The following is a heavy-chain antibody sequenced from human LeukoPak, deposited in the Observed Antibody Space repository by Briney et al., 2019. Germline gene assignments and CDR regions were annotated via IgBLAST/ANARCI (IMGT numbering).Heavy chain of an antibody. CDR1: GDSTSNDQ. Sequence: SETLFHTCSVSGDSTSNDQWSWIRQPPGKGLEWIAYIYYSGSTNYNPSLKSRVTISVDTSKNQFSLKLSSVTAADTAVYYCAGDRRWKLLQAFDILRQPRKVTVSS. V-gene: IGHV4-59*01. CDR2: IYYSGST. D-gene: IGHD1-26*01. J-gene: IGHJ3*02. CDR3: AGDRRWKLLQAFDI.